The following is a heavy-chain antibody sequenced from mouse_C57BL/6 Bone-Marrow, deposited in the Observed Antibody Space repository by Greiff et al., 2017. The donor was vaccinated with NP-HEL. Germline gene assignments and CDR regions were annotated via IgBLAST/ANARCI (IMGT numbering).Heavy chain of an antibody. CDR1: GYTFTSYW. CDR2: IHPNSGST. D-gene: IGHD1-1*01. Sequence: QVQLQQPGAELVKPGASVKLSCKASGYTFTSYWMHWVKQRPGQGLEWIGMIHPNSGSTNYNEKFKSKATLTVDKSSSTDYMQLSSLTSEDSAVYYCAYYYGSSYGFAYWGQGTLVTVSA. CDR3: AYYYGSSYGFAY. V-gene: IGHV1-64*01. J-gene: IGHJ3*01.